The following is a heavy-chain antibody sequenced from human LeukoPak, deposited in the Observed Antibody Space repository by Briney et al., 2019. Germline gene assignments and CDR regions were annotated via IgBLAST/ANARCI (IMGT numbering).Heavy chain of an antibody. Sequence: ASVKVSCKASGYTFTSYYMHWVRQAPGQGLEWMGWINPNSGGTNYAQKFQGRVTMTRDTSISTAYMELSRLRSDDTAVYYCAITSSSSWYGYYYCYMDVWGKGTTVTVSS. V-gene: IGHV1-2*02. CDR1: GYTFTSYY. CDR2: INPNSGGT. CDR3: AITSSSSWYGYYYCYMDV. D-gene: IGHD6-13*01. J-gene: IGHJ6*03.